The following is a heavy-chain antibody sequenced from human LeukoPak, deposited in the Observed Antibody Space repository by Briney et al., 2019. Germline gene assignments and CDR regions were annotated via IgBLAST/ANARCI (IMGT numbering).Heavy chain of an antibody. J-gene: IGHJ6*02. CDR2: ISSSSSYI. CDR3: ARARSHHIAYYYGMDV. V-gene: IGHV3-21*01. CDR1: GFTFSSYS. Sequence: GGSLRLSCAASGFTFSSYSMNWVRQAPGKGLEWVSSISSSSSYIYYADSVKGRFTISRDNAKNSLYLQMNSLRAEDTAVYYCARARSHHIAYYYGMDVSGQGTTVTVSS. D-gene: IGHD5-12*01.